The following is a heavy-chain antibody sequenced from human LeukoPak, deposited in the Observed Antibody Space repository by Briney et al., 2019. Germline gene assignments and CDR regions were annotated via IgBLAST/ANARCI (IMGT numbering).Heavy chain of an antibody. J-gene: IGHJ4*02. Sequence: ASVKVSCKASGYTFTGYYMHWVRQASGQGLEWMGWINPNSGGTNYAQKFQGRVTMTRDASISTAYMELSRLRSDDTAVYYCAREPDTAMAYFDYWGQGTLVTVSS. V-gene: IGHV1-2*02. CDR1: GYTFTGYY. CDR3: AREPDTAMAYFDY. D-gene: IGHD5-18*01. CDR2: INPNSGGT.